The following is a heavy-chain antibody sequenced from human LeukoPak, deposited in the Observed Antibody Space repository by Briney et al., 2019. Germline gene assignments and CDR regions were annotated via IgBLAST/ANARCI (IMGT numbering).Heavy chain of an antibody. CDR2: IYYSGST. D-gene: IGHD3-22*01. J-gene: IGHJ4*02. CDR1: GDSITNSNYY. V-gene: IGHV4-39*07. Sequence: PSETLSLTCTVSGDSITNSNYYWGWIRQPPGKGLEWIGSIYYSGSTYHSPSLKSRVTISVDTSKNQFSLKLSSVTAADTAVYYCARDPYYDSSGYPGVFDYWGQGTLVTVSS. CDR3: ARDPYYDSSGYPGVFDY.